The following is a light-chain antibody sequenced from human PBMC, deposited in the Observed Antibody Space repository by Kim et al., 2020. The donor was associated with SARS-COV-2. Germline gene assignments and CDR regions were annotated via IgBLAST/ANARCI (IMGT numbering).Light chain of an antibody. CDR1: SSNIGSNY. CDR2: KNN. V-gene: IGLV1-47*01. J-gene: IGLJ2*01. CDR3: AAWDDSLGGRI. Sequence: GQRVTIYRSGGSSNIGSNYVYWYQHLPGTAPKRLISKNNQRPSGVPDRFSGSKSGTSASLAISGLRSEDEADYYCAAWDDSLGGRIFGGGTQLTVL.